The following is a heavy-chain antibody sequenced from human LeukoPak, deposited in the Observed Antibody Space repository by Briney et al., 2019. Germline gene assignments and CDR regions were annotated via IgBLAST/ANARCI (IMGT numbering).Heavy chain of an antibody. CDR1: GFTFSSYG. J-gene: IGHJ4*02. CDR2: ISYDGSNK. CDR3: AIPRSGWYGDFDY. V-gene: IGHV3-30*03. D-gene: IGHD6-19*01. Sequence: GRSLRLSCAASGFTFSSYGMHWVRQAPGKGLEWVAVISYDGSNKYYADSVKGRFTISRDNSKNTLYLQMNSLRAEDTAVYYCAIPRSGWYGDFDYWGQGTLVTVSS.